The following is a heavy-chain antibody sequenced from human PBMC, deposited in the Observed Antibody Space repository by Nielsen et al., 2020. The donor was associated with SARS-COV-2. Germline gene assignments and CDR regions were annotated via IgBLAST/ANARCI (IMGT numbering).Heavy chain of an antibody. J-gene: IGHJ6*02. D-gene: IGHD2-2*01. CDR3: ASRYCSSTSCYRSNGMDV. V-gene: IGHV1-69*06. Sequence: WVRQAPGQGLEWMGGIIPIFGTANYARKFQGRVTITADKSTSTAYMELSSLRSEDTAVYYCASRYCSSTSCYRSNGMDVWGQGTTVTVSS. CDR2: IIPIFGTA.